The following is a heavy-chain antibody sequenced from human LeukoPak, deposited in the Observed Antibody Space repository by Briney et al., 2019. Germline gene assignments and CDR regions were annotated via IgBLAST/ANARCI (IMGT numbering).Heavy chain of an antibody. Sequence: ASVKGSCKASGYTFTSYDINWMRQATGQGLEWVGWMSPNSGNTGYAQKFQGRVTMTRDTSTGTAYLELSSLRSEDSAVYYCVRTPPNWGADFWGQGTLVTVSS. J-gene: IGHJ4*02. V-gene: IGHV1-8*01. CDR1: GYTFTSYD. D-gene: IGHD7-27*01. CDR2: MSPNSGNT. CDR3: VRTPPNWGADF.